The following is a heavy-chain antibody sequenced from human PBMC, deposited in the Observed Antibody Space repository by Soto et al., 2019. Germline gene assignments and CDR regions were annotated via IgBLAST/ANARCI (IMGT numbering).Heavy chain of an antibody. CDR1: GFTFSSFE. J-gene: IGHJ4*02. CDR3: ARATYSSSYYFDS. CDR2: IGSSGSTI. Sequence: EVQLVESGGGLVQPGGSLRLSCAASGFTFSSFEMNWVRQAPGKGLEWVSKIGSSGSTIWYADSVKGRFTISRDNAKNTLYLQMNGLRGEDTAVYYCARATYSSSYYFDSWGQGTLVTVSS. V-gene: IGHV3-48*03. D-gene: IGHD6-6*01.